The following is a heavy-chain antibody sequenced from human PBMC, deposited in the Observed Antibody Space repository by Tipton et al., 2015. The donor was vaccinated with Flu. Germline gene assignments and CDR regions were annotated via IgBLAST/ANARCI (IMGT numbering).Heavy chain of an antibody. CDR2: IYYTGTT. Sequence: TLSLTCTVSGDSISGDYWGWIRQPPGKGLEWIGYIYYTGTTSYNPSLESRVSISVDTSKAQSFLKLSSVTAADTAIYYCARDDARFPRAFDVWGRGTPVSVSS. CDR3: ARDDARFPRAFDV. J-gene: IGHJ3*01. D-gene: IGHD2-21*01. CDR1: GDSISGDY. V-gene: IGHV4-59*13.